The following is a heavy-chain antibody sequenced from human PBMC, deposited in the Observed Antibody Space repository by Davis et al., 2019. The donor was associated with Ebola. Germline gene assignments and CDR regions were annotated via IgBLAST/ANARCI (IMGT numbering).Heavy chain of an antibody. Sequence: GESLKISCAASGFAFSIYAMSWVRQAPGKGLEWASAISGSGGSTYYADSVKGRVTISRDNSKNTLYLQMNSLRAEDTAVYYCVRDPALVVTGGGWFFGLWGRGTLVTVSS. V-gene: IGHV3-23*01. CDR1: GFAFSIYA. CDR3: VRDPALVVTGGGWFFGL. CDR2: ISGSGGST. J-gene: IGHJ2*01. D-gene: IGHD2-21*02.